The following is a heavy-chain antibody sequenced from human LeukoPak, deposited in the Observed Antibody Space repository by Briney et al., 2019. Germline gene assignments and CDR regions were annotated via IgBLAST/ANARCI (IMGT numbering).Heavy chain of an antibody. V-gene: IGHV3-15*01. CDR2: IKSKTDGGTT. D-gene: IGHD5-18*01. CDR1: GFTFSNAW. CDR3: TTAQGYSYGYDY. J-gene: IGHJ4*02. Sequence: PGGSLRLSCAASGFTFSNAWMSWVRQAPGKGVEWVGRIKSKTDGGTTDYAAPVKGRFTISRDESKNTLYLQMNSLKTEDTAVYYCTTAQGYSYGYDYWGQGTLVTVSS.